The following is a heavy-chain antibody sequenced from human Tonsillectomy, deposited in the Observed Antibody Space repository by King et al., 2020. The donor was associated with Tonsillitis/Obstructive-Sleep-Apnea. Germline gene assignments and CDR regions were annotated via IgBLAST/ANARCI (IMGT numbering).Heavy chain of an antibody. CDR2: INHSEIT. J-gene: IGHJ4*02. CDR3: ARGYYDYMGVLFDY. Sequence: VQLPQWGAGLLKPSETLSLTCAVYGGSFSDYYWSWIRQPPGKGLEWIGEINHSEITNYNPSPKSRVSISLDTSKNQFSLTLTSVTAADTAVYYCARGYYDYMGVLFDYWGQGTLVTVSS. D-gene: IGHD3-16*01. CDR1: GGSFSDYY. V-gene: IGHV4-34*01.